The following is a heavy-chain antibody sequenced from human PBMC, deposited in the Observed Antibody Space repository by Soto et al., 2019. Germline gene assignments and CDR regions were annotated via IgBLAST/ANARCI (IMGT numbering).Heavy chain of an antibody. CDR3: ARVGNTYYYYGMDV. V-gene: IGHV4-34*01. CDR1: GGSFSGYY. J-gene: IGHJ6*02. Sequence: QVQPQQWGAGLLKPSETLSLTCAVYGGSFSGYYWSWIRQPPGKGLEWIGEINHSGSTNHNPSLKSRVTISVDTSKNQFSLKLSSVTAADTAVYYCARVGNTYYYYGMDVWGQGTTVTVSS. CDR2: INHSGST.